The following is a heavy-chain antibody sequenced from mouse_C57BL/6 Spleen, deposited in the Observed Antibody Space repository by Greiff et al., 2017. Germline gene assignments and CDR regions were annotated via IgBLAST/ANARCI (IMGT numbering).Heavy chain of an antibody. CDR3: VREIYSDYDGFAY. D-gene: IGHD2-4*01. CDR2: IRSKSNTYAT. J-gene: IGHJ3*01. Sequence: EVKLLESGGGLVQPKGSLKLSCAASGFSFNTYAMNWVRQAPGRGLEWVARIRSKSNTYATYYAYSVKDRFTISRDDSKGKLSLQMNNLKTKNTAMYYCVREIYSDYDGFAYWGQGTLLTVSA. CDR1: GFSFNTYA. V-gene: IGHV10-1*01.